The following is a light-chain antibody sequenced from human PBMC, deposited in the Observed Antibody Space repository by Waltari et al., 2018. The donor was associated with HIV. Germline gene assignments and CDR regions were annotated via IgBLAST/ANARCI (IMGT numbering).Light chain of an antibody. Sequence: DIQMTQSPSSLSASVGDRVTITCRASQSISSYLNWYQQKPGKAPKLLIYAASSLQSGVPSRFSGSGSGTDFTLTISSLQPEDFATYFCQQSYSPPPIPFGQGTRLEIK. CDR2: AAS. CDR1: QSISSY. V-gene: IGKV1-39*01. CDR3: QQSYSPPPIP. J-gene: IGKJ5*01.